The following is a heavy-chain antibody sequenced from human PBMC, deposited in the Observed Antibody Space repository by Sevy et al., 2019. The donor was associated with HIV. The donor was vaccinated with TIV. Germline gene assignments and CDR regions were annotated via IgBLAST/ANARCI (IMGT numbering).Heavy chain of an antibody. D-gene: IGHD5-12*01. CDR2: IYTSGST. J-gene: IGHJ6*02. CDR3: ARARVDTVDMVWVQYYYFGMDV. CDR1: GGSISSGSYS. V-gene: IGHV4-61*09. Sequence: SETLSLTCTVSGGSISSGSYSWSWIRQPAGMGLEWIGHIYTSGSTNYNPSLKSRATISVDTSKNQFSLRLNSVTAAETAVYFCARARVDTVDMVWVQYYYFGMDVWGQGTTVTVSS.